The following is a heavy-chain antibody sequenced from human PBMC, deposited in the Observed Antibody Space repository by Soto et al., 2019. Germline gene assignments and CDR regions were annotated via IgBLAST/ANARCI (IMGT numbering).Heavy chain of an antibody. J-gene: IGHJ5*02. CDR1: GGSISSGDYY. CDR3: ARSITIFGAYNWFDP. CDR2: IYYSGST. Sequence: SETLSLTCTVSGGSISSGDYYWSWIRQPPGKGLEWIGYIYYSGSTYYNPSLKSRVTISADTSKNQFSLKLSSVTAADTAVYYCARSITIFGAYNWFDPWGQGTLVTVSS. D-gene: IGHD3-3*01. V-gene: IGHV4-30-4*01.